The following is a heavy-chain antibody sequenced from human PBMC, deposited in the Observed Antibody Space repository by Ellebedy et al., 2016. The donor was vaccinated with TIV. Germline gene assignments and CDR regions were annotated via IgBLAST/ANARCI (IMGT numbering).Heavy chain of an antibody. Sequence: GESLKISCKGSGYSFTSYWIGWVRQMPGKGLEWMGIIYPGDSDTRYSPSFQGQVTISADKSISTAYLQWSSLKASDTAMYYCARRGSGYSWPPGGDAFDIWGQGTMVTVSS. CDR2: IYPGDSDT. D-gene: IGHD3-22*01. J-gene: IGHJ3*02. CDR3: ARRGSGYSWPPGGDAFDI. V-gene: IGHV5-51*01. CDR1: GYSFTSYW.